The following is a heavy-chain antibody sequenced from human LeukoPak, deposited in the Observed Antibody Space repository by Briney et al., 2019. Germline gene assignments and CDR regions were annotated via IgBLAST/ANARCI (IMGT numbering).Heavy chain of an antibody. CDR2: ISAYNGNT. J-gene: IGHJ4*02. Sequence: ASVKVSCKASGYTFTSYGISWVRQAPGQGLEWMGWISAYNGNTNYAQKLQGRVTMTTDTSTSTAYMELRSLRSDDTAVYYCARVSGIVGATTLDYWGQGTLVTASS. CDR3: ARVSGIVGATTLDY. CDR1: GYTFTSYG. D-gene: IGHD1-26*01. V-gene: IGHV1-18*01.